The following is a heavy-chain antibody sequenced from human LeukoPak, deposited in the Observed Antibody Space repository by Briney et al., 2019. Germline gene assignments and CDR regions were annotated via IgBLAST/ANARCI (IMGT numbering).Heavy chain of an antibody. CDR3: ARAGGYCSSTSCSLRYYYYGMDV. D-gene: IGHD2-2*01. CDR2: MNPNSGNT. CDR1: GYTFTSYD. Sequence: ASVKVSCKASGYTFTSYDINLVRQATGQGLEWMGWMNPNSGNTGYAQKFQGRVTMTRNTSISTAYMELSSLRSEDTAVYYCARAGGYCSSTSCSLRYYYYGMDVWGQGTTVTVSS. J-gene: IGHJ6*02. V-gene: IGHV1-8*01.